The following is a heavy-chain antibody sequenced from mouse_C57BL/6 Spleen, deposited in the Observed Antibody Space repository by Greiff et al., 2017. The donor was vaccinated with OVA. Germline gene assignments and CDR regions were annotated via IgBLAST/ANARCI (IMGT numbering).Heavy chain of an antibody. CDR2: ISDGGSYT. V-gene: IGHV5-4*01. CDR1: GFTFSSYA. CDR3: ARDRAVGFDY. Sequence: EVKLVESGGGLVKPGGSLKLSCAASGFTFSSYAMSWVRQTPEKRLEWVATISDGGSYTYYPDNVKGRFTISRDNAKNNLYLQMSHLKSEDTAMYYCARDRAVGFDYWGQGTTLTVSS. J-gene: IGHJ2*01. D-gene: IGHD1-1*01.